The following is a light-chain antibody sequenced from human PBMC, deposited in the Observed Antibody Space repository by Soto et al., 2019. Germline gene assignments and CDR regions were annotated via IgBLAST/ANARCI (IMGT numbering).Light chain of an antibody. V-gene: IGLV2-11*01. J-gene: IGLJ2*01. CDR3: CSYAANFLV. CDR1: SSDVGDYSF. CDR2: DVS. Sequence: QSVLTQPRSVSASPRQSVAISCTGTSSDVGDYSFVSWYQQHPGKAPKLMIYDVSKRPSGVPDRFSGSKSGNKASLIISGLQTDVEADYYCCSYAANFLVLGGGTKVTVL.